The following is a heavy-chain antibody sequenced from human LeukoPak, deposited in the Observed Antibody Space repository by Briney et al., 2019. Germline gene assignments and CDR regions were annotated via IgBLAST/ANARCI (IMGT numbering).Heavy chain of an antibody. Sequence: SETLSLTCAVSGGSISSSNWWSWVRQPPGKGLEWIGEIYHSGSTNYNPSLKSRVTISVDKSKNQFSLKLSSVTAADTAVYYCASNDYYDSSGYYKLGLGYWGQGTLVTVSS. CDR1: GGSISSSNW. CDR2: IYHSGST. CDR3: ASNDYYDSSGYYKLGLGY. J-gene: IGHJ4*02. D-gene: IGHD3-22*01. V-gene: IGHV4-4*02.